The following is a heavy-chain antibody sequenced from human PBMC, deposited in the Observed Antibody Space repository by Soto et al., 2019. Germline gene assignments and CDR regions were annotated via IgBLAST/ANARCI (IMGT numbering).Heavy chain of an antibody. CDR3: ATFRFCSSTSCYGSEGGY. D-gene: IGHD2-2*01. J-gene: IGHJ4*02. V-gene: IGHV3-23*01. Sequence: EVQLLESGGGLVQPGGSLRLSCAASGFTFSSYGMSWVRQAPGKGLEWVSAISHSGGNTYYADSVKGRFAISRDNSKNTLYLPMNSLRAEDTAVYYCATFRFCSSTSCYGSEGGYWGQGTLVTVSS. CDR1: GFTFSSYG. CDR2: ISHSGGNT.